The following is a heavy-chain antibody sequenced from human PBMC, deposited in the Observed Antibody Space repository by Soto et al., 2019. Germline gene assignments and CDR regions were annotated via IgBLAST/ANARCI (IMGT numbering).Heavy chain of an antibody. CDR3: ARAVYCGDDYCSYGMDV. D-gene: IGHD2-21*01. CDR2: INPHSGST. Sequence: QVQVVQSGAEVKKPGASVKIACKTSGYSFTDDYLHWVRQAPGQGLEWVGWINPHSGSTNFAQKFLGRVSMTRDTSISTAYMELFSLTSDDTAIYYCARAVYCGDDYCSYGMDVWGQGTTVTVSS. CDR1: GYSFTDDY. J-gene: IGHJ6*02. V-gene: IGHV1-2*02.